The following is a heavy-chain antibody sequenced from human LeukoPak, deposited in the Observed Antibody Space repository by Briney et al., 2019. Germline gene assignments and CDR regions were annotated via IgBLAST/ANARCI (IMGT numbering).Heavy chain of an antibody. D-gene: IGHD4-17*01. CDR3: ARESYGDYVFDY. CDR2: ISSSSSYI. J-gene: IGHJ4*02. Sequence: GGSLRLSCAASGFTFSSYSMNWVRQAPGKGLEWVSSISSSSSYIYYADSVKGRFTISRDNAKNSMYLQMNSLRAEDTAVYYCARESYGDYVFDYWGQGTLVTVSS. V-gene: IGHV3-21*01. CDR1: GFTFSSYS.